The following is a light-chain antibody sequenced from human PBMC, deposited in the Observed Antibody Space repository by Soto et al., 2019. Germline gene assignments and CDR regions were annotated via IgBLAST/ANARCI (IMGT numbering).Light chain of an antibody. V-gene: IGLV2-14*01. CDR1: SSDVGGYNY. J-gene: IGLJ1*01. Sequence: QSVLTQPASVSGSPGQSITISCTGTSSDVGGYNYVSWYQQQPGKAPKFMIYDVSNRPSGVSNRFSGSKSGNTASLTISGLQAEEEADYYCCSYTTSNTRQIVFGTGTKVTVL. CDR2: DVS. CDR3: CSYTTSNTRQIV.